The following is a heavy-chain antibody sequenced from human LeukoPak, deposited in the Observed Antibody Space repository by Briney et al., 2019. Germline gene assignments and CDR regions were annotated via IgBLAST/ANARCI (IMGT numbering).Heavy chain of an antibody. J-gene: IGHJ4*02. Sequence: PGGSLRLSCAASGFTFSSYAMNWVRQAPGKGLEWVSSISSSSSYIYYADSVKGRFTISRDNAKNSLYLQMNSLRDEDTALYYCAKYGSGTYYNGLHWGQGTLVTVSS. CDR2: ISSSSSYI. V-gene: IGHV3-21*04. CDR3: AKYGSGTYYNGLH. CDR1: GFTFSSYA. D-gene: IGHD3-10*01.